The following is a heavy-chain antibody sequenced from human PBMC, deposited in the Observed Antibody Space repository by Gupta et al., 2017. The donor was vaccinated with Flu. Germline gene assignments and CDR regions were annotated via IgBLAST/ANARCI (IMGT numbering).Heavy chain of an antibody. V-gene: IGHV4-61*08. CDR3: ARLLFPSPGGGWFDP. J-gene: IGHJ5*02. CDR2: ISFSGNP. CDR1: VGSS. Sequence: VGSSGSCFRQPPGRGLGWFVLISFSGNPNSNPSLKSRVTMELGSSTNQFPLNLISVPPAAPAVYFCARLLFPSPGGGWFDPWGPGTLVAVSS. D-gene: IGHD3-10*01.